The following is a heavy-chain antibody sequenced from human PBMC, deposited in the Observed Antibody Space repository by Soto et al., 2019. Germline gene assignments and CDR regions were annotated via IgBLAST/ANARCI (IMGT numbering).Heavy chain of an antibody. CDR3: ARDPTTDYGMDV. Sequence: QVQLQESGPGLVKPSQTLSLTCTVSGGSISSGSYYWSWIRQHPGKGLEWIGNIYYSGSTYYNPSLKSRVTISVDTSKNQFSLKLSSVTAADTAMYYCARDPTTDYGMDVWGQGTTVTVSS. CDR2: IYYSGST. V-gene: IGHV4-31*03. CDR1: GGSISSGSYY. J-gene: IGHJ6*02. D-gene: IGHD1-26*01.